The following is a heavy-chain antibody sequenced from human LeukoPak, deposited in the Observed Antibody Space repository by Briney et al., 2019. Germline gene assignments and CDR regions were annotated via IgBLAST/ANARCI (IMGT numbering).Heavy chain of an antibody. V-gene: IGHV3-7*04. J-gene: IGHJ5*02. CDR2: IKEDGSVK. Sequence: GGSLRLSCAASGFTFNIFWMSWVRQAPGKGLEWVANIKEDGSVKYYVDSVKGRFTISRDNDKNSLYLQMNRLRAEDTAVYYCARAPAGSGSWFDLWGQGPLVTVSS. D-gene: IGHD3-10*01. CDR1: GFTFNIFW. CDR3: ARAPAGSGSWFDL.